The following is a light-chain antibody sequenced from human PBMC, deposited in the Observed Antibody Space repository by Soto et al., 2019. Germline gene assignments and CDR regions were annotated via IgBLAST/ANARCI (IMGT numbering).Light chain of an antibody. CDR1: QSISDT. J-gene: IGKJ1*01. CDR3: QHYNSWPWT. Sequence: EIVMTQSPATLSVSPGERATLSCRASQSISDTLAWYQQKPGQAPRLLIHGASTRATGIPARFSGSGSGTDFTLTISSLQSEAFEVYYCQHYNSWPWTFGQGTKVDIK. V-gene: IGKV3-15*01. CDR2: GAS.